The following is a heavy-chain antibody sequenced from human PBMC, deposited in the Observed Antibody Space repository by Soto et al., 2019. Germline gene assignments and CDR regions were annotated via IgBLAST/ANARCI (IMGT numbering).Heavy chain of an antibody. Sequence: EVQLLESGGGLVQPGGSLRLSCAASGFTFSTYAMSWVRQAPGKGLEWVSAISGSGGGTYYADSVKGRFTISRDNSKNTLSLHMNSLRAEDTAIYYCAKDSNKYSSSLRGRYFDYWGQGIGVTVSS. CDR1: GFTFSTYA. CDR3: AKDSNKYSSSLRGRYFDY. J-gene: IGHJ4*02. CDR2: ISGSGGGT. D-gene: IGHD4-4*01. V-gene: IGHV3-23*01.